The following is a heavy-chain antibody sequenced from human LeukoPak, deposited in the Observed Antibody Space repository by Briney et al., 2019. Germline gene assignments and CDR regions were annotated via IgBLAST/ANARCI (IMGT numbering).Heavy chain of an antibody. J-gene: IGHJ3*02. Sequence: SETLSLTCAVSGGSISSSNWWSWVRQPPGKGLEWIGEIYHSGSTNYNPSLKSRVTISVDKSKNQFSLKLSSVTAADTAVYYCARHGGTYDDAFDIWGQGTMVTVSS. CDR1: GGSISSSNW. CDR3: ARHGGTYDDAFDI. D-gene: IGHD1-26*01. V-gene: IGHV4-4*02. CDR2: IYHSGST.